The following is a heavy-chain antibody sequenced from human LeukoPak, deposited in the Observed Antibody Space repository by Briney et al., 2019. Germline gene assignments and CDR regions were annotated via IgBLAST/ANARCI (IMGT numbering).Heavy chain of an antibody. J-gene: IGHJ3*02. CDR3: ARLIAAAPDAFDI. CDR1: DGSISSTNYY. Sequence: PSETLSLTCTVSDGSISSTNYYWGWIRQPPGKGLEWIGSIYYSESTFYNPSLKSRVTISVDTSKNQFSLEVSSVTAADTAVYYCARLIAAAPDAFDIWGQGTMVTVSS. V-gene: IGHV4-39*01. CDR2: IYYSEST. D-gene: IGHD6-13*01.